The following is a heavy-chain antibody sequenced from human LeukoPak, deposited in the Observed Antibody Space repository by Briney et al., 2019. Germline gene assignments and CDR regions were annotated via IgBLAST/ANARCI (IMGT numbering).Heavy chain of an antibody. CDR3: ARSTTNLDH. Sequence: GGSLRLSCAASGFTFSSYWMSWVRQAPGKGLEWVANIRQDGDEKYVDSVKGRFTISIDNANNSLYLQMTSLRVDDTAVYYCARSTTNLDHWGQGTLVTVSS. V-gene: IGHV3-7*01. CDR2: IRQDGDEK. CDR1: GFTFSSYW. D-gene: IGHD1-1*01. J-gene: IGHJ4*02.